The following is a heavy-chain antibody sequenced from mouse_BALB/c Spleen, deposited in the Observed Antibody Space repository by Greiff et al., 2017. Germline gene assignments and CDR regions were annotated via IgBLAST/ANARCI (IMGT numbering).Heavy chain of an antibody. Sequence: EVQVVESGGGLVQPGGSLRLSCATSGFTFTDYYMSWVRQPPGKALEWLGFIRNKANGYTTEYSASVKGRFTISRDNSQSILYLQMSTLRAEDSATYYCARDTYGSSYVWFAYWGQGTLVTVSA. V-gene: IGHV7-3*02. J-gene: IGHJ3*01. CDR2: IRNKANGYTT. D-gene: IGHD1-1*01. CDR1: GFTFTDYY. CDR3: ARDTYGSSYVWFAY.